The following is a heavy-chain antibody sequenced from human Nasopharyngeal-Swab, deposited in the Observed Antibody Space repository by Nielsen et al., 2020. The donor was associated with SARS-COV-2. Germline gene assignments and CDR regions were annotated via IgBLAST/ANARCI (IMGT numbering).Heavy chain of an antibody. CDR1: GGSISSGSYY. D-gene: IGHD6-19*01. CDR2: IYTSGST. Sequence: LRLSCTVSGGSISSGSYYWSWIRQPAGKGLEWIGRIYTSGSTSYNPSLKSRVTISVDTSKNQFSLKLSSVTAADTAVYYCARASAPYSSGLWGRGTLVTVSS. CDR3: ARASAPYSSGL. V-gene: IGHV4-61*02. J-gene: IGHJ2*01.